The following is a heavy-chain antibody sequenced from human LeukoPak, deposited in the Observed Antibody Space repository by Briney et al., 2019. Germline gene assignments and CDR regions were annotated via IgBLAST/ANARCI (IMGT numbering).Heavy chain of an antibody. J-gene: IGHJ4*02. Sequence: GGSLRLSCAASGFTFSSYWMSWVRQAPGKGLEWVANIKQDGSEKYYVDSVKGRFTISRDNAKNSLYLQMNSLRAEDTAVYYCARDLGHRYYYDSSGYLTSDYWGQGTLVTVSS. V-gene: IGHV3-7*01. CDR3: ARDLGHRYYYDSSGYLTSDY. CDR1: GFTFSSYW. CDR2: IKQDGSEK. D-gene: IGHD3-22*01.